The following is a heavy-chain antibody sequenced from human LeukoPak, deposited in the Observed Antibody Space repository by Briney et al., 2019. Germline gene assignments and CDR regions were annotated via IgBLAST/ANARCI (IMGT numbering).Heavy chain of an antibody. CDR1: AFTFSSYG. CDR2: IRYDGTTK. CDR3: AKDLEYSGSGTPGVFDY. V-gene: IGHV3-30*02. D-gene: IGHD3-10*01. J-gene: IGHJ4*02. Sequence: GGSLRLSCAASAFTFSSYGMGWVRQAPGKGLEWLAFIRYDGTTKYYTNSVKGRFTISRDNSKSTMYLQMNSLRAEDTAVYYCAKDLEYSGSGTPGVFDYWGQGSLVTVSS.